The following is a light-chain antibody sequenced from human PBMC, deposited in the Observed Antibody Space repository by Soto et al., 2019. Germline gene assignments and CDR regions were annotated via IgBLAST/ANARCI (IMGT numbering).Light chain of an antibody. CDR2: GAT. V-gene: IGKV3-20*01. Sequence: EIVMTQSPATLSVSPGEGATLSCWASQNVDSNLAWYQQRRGQAPRLLIYGATSRATGIPDRFSGSGSGTDFTLTISRLEPEDFAVYYCHQYGSSPATFGQGTKVDIK. CDR1: QNVDSN. J-gene: IGKJ1*01. CDR3: HQYGSSPAT.